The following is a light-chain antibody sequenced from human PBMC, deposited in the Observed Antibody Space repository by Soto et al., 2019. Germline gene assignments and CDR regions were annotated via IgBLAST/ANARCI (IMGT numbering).Light chain of an antibody. CDR3: QQTSSPPT. J-gene: IGKJ4*01. V-gene: IGKV1-39*01. CDR2: AAS. CDR1: QSVSTW. Sequence: DIEMPHSRSTLSASVVDRVTITCRASQSVSTWLAWYQQKPGKAPKLLIYAASSLQSGVPSRFSGSGSGTDFTLTISSLQPEDFATYYCQQTSSPPTFGGGTKVDIK.